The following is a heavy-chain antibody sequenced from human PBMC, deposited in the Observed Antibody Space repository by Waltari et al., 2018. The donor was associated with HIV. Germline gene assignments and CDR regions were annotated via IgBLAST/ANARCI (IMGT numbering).Heavy chain of an antibody. CDR1: GGSISSYY. Sequence: QVQLQESGPGLVKPSETLSLTCTVSGGSISSYYWSWIRQPPEKGLEWSGYIYSTGSANYNPSLKTRVNMSVDTSKNQFSLSLTSVTAADTAVYYCARVPGFSSGVFEYWGQGTLVTVSS. CDR3: ARVPGFSSGVFEY. CDR2: IYSTGSA. D-gene: IGHD3-22*01. V-gene: IGHV4-59*13. J-gene: IGHJ4*02.